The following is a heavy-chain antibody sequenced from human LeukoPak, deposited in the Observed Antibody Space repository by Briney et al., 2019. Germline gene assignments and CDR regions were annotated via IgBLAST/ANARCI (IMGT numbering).Heavy chain of an antibody. CDR1: GFIFGRYW. CDR2: VNNDGAGT. CDR3: ARGGIGGATPAY. D-gene: IGHD1-26*01. J-gene: IGHJ4*02. V-gene: IGHV3-74*01. Sequence: GGSLRLSCAAAGFIFGRYWMHWFGQAPGKGLVGVAQVNNDGAGTNYADSVKGRLSMSRDKAKHTLYLQMHSLRAEATAVYYCARGGIGGATPAYWGQGALVTVSS.